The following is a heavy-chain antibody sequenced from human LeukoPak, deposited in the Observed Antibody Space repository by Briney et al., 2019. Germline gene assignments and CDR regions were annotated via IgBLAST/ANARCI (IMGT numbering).Heavy chain of an antibody. CDR2: IWRDGSIK. CDR1: GFSFNTYG. J-gene: IGHJ4*02. Sequence: GRSLRLSCAASGFSFNTYGMYWVRQAPGKGLEWVALIWRDGSIKKVEDSVKGRFTISRDNAKNSVSLQMNSLRAEDTAMYYCARKVGKYSGWYNYWGQGTLVTVSS. V-gene: IGHV3-33*07. CDR3: ARKVGKYSGWYNY. D-gene: IGHD6-19*01.